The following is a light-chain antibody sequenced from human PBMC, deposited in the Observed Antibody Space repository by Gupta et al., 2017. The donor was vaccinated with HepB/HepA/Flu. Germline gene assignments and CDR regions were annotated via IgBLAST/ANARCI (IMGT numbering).Light chain of an antibody. V-gene: IGKV1-9*01. J-gene: IGKJ2*01. Sequence: DIQVTQSPSFLSASVGDRVTITCRASQDISNYLAWYQQKPGRAPNLLIYAASTLQSGVPSRFSGTGDGTEFTLTISSRQPEDFATYYCQQRNSYPPLYTFGQGTKLEIK. CDR2: AAS. CDR1: QDISNY. CDR3: QQRNSYPPLYT.